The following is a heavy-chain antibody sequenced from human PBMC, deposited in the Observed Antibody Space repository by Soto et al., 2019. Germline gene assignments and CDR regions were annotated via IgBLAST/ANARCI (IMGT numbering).Heavy chain of an antibody. D-gene: IGHD2-8*01. Sequence: GRSLRLSCAASGFTFSSYCMHWVRQAPGKGLEWVAVIWYDGSNKYYADSVKGRFTISRDNSKNTLYRQMNSLRAEDTAVYYCAIEGQPNFDYWGQGTLVNVSS. V-gene: IGHV3-33*01. CDR3: AIEGQPNFDY. CDR2: IWYDGSNK. CDR1: GFTFSSYC. J-gene: IGHJ4*02.